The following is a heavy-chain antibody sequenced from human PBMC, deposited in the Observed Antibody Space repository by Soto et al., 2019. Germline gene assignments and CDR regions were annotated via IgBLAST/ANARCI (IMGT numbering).Heavy chain of an antibody. CDR2: ISSSSSTI. V-gene: IGHV3-48*01. CDR3: ARDGEYCSSISCYPLPGTPNWFDP. Sequence: GGALRLSWAASGCTFSSYSMNWGLQAPGKGLEWVSYISSSSSTIYYADSVKGRFTISRDNAKNSLYLQMNSLRAEDTAVYYCARDGEYCSSISCYPLPGTPNWFDPWGQGTLVTVSS. CDR1: GCTFSSYS. J-gene: IGHJ5*02. D-gene: IGHD2-2*01.